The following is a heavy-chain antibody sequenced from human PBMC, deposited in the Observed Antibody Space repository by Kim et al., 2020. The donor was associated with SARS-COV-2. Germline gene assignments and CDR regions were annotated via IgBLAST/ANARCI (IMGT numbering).Heavy chain of an antibody. CDR1: GGSISSGGYY. J-gene: IGHJ4*02. V-gene: IGHV4-31*03. Sequence: SETLSLTCTVSGGSISSGGYYWNWIRQHPGKGLEWIGYIYYSGNTYYNPSLKSRVTISADTSKNQFSLKLSSVTAEDTAVYYCAGNSFGYFDYWGQGTLVTVSS. D-gene: IGHD3-16*01. CDR2: IYYSGNT. CDR3: AGNSFGYFDY.